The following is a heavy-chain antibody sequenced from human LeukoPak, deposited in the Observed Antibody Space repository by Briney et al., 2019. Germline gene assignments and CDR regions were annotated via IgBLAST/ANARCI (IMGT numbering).Heavy chain of an antibody. Sequence: SETLSLTCTVSGGSISSYYWSWIRQPPGKGLEWIGYICYSGSTNYNPSLKSRVTISVDTSKNQFSLKLSSVTAADTAVYYCARVISVTMVRGVITRFDPWGQGTLVTVSS. CDR1: GGSISSYY. CDR3: ARVISVTMVRGVITRFDP. CDR2: ICYSGST. V-gene: IGHV4-59*01. J-gene: IGHJ5*02. D-gene: IGHD3-10*01.